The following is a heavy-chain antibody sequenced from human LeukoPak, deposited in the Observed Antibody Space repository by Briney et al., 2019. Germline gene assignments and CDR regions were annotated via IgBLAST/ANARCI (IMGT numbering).Heavy chain of an antibody. D-gene: IGHD3-16*01. J-gene: IGHJ4*02. CDR2: IYTSGST. CDR3: AREGSRWGGLIDY. V-gene: IGHV4-61*02. CDR1: GGSISSGSYY. Sequence: SQTLSLTCTVSGGSISSGSYYWSWIRQPAGKGLEWIGRIYTSGSTNYNPSHKSRVTISVDTSKNQFSLKLSSVTAADTAVYYCAREGSRWGGLIDYWGQGTLVTVSS.